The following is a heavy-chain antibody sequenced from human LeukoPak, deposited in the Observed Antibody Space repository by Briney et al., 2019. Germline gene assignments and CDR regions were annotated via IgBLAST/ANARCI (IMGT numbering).Heavy chain of an antibody. Sequence: GGSLRLSCPASGFTVSSNYMSWVRQAPGKGLDWVSFIYSGGSTYYADSVKGRFAISRDNSKNTLYLQMNSLRAEDTAVYYCAKADPLRYFDWLFAPYYWGQGTLVTVSS. CDR2: IYSGGST. V-gene: IGHV3-53*01. J-gene: IGHJ4*02. D-gene: IGHD3-9*01. CDR1: GFTVSSNY. CDR3: AKADPLRYFDWLFAPYY.